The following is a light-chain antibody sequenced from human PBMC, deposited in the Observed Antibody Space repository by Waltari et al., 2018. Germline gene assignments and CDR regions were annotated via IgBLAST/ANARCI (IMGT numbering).Light chain of an antibody. J-gene: IGKJ1*01. CDR1: QSLLYINGFHY. Sequence: DIVMTQSPLSLSVTPGEPASISCRSSQSLLYINGFHYLDWYLQRPGQSPQLRIYLGSPRASGVPDRFSGSGAGTDLTLTISRLQAEDVAVYYCQQYLSPPRTFGQGTKVEIK. V-gene: IGKV2-28*01. CDR3: QQYLSPPRT. CDR2: LGS.